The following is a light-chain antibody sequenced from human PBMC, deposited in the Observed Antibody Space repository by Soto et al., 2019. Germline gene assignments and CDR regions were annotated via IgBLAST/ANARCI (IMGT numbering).Light chain of an antibody. Sequence: DIVMTQTPLSLSVTPGQPASISCKSSQSLLHSNGKTYLYWYLQKPGQPPQLLIDEVSNRFSGVPVRFSDSVSRTDFTRKRSRVETEDVGDYYCMQGIDLPYTFSQGTNLEIK. J-gene: IGKJ2*01. CDR3: MQGIDLPYT. V-gene: IGKV2-29*03. CDR2: EVS. CDR1: QSLLHSNGKTY.